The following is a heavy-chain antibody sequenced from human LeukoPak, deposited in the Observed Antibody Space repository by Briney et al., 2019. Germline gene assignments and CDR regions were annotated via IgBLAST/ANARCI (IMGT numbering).Heavy chain of an antibody. Sequence: GGSLRLSCAASGFTFSDYYMSWIRQAPGKGLEWVSYISSSGSTIYYADSVKGRFTISRDNAKNSLYLQMNSPRSEDTAVYYCATDLKGHSSGWYNYWGQGTLVTVSS. CDR1: GFTFSDYY. J-gene: IGHJ4*02. CDR2: ISSSGSTI. D-gene: IGHD6-19*01. V-gene: IGHV3-11*01. CDR3: ATDLKGHSSGWYNY.